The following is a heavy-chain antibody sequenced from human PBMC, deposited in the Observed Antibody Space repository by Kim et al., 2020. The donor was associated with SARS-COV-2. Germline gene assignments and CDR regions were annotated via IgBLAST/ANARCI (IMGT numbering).Heavy chain of an antibody. V-gene: IGHV3-74*01. J-gene: IGHJ3*02. Sequence: GGSLRLSCAASGITFSSYWMHWVRQAPGKGLVWVSNIGGDGTGAKYADSVEGRFTISRDNAKNTLYLQMNNLRPEDAAVYYCARYSGSAFDIWGQGTMV. D-gene: IGHD1-26*01. CDR1: GITFSSYW. CDR2: IGGDGTGA. CDR3: ARYSGSAFDI.